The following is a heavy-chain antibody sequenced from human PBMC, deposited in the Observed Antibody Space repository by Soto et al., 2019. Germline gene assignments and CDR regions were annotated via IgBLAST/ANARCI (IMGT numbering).Heavy chain of an antibody. J-gene: IGHJ6*02. V-gene: IGHV3-43*01. Sequence: EVQLVESGGVVVQPGGSLRLSCAASGFTFDDYTMHWVRQAPGKGLEWVSVISWDGGSTYYADSVKGRFTISRDNSKNSLYLQMNSLRTEDTALYYCAKEVVIGYYYYDGMDVWGQGTTVTVSS. CDR1: GFTFDDYT. CDR2: ISWDGGST. CDR3: AKEVVIGYYYYDGMDV. D-gene: IGHD3-22*01.